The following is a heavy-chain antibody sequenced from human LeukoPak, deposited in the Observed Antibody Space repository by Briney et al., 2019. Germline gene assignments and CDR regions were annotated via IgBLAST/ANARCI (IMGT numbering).Heavy chain of an antibody. J-gene: IGHJ6*03. V-gene: IGHV3-20*04. CDR2: INWNGGST. CDR1: GFTFDDYG. Sequence: GGSLRLSCAASGFTFDDYGMSWVRHAPGKGLEWVSGINWNGGSTGYADSVKGRFTICRDNAKNSLYLQMNSLRAEDPALYYCARVGSNYFYYYMDVWGKGTTVTVSS. CDR3: ARVGSNYFYYYMDV. D-gene: IGHD4-11*01.